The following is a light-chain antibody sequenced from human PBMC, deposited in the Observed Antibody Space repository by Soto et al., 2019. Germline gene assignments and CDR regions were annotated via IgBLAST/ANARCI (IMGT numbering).Light chain of an antibody. CDR3: QQANSFPLT. CDR2: AAS. J-gene: IGKJ4*01. CDR1: QDISTW. V-gene: IGKV1D-12*01. Sequence: DIQMTQSPSSVSASVGDSVTITCRASQDISTWLAWYQQKPGTAPKLLIYAASSLQNEVPSRFSGSGSGTDCTLTIRSLQPEDFATYSCQQANSFPLTFGGGTKVEIK.